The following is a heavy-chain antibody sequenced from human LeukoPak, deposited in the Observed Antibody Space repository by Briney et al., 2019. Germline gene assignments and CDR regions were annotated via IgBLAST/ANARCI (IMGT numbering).Heavy chain of an antibody. CDR1: GDSISSYY. J-gene: IGHJ4*02. CDR3: ARDGGTAVGATYFDY. V-gene: IGHV4-4*07. Sequence: SETLSLTCTVSGDSISSYYWSWIRQPAGKGLEWIGRIYTSGSTNYSPSLKSRVTMSVDTSKNQFSLKLSSVTAADTAVYYCARDGGTAVGATYFDYWGRGTLVTVSS. D-gene: IGHD1-26*01. CDR2: IYTSGST.